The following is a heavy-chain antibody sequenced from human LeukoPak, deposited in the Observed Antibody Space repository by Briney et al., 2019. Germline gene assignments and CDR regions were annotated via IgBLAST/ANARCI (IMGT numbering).Heavy chain of an antibody. V-gene: IGHV3-30*03. D-gene: IGHD7-27*01. CDR2: ISYDAKSN. Sequence: PGGSLRLSCVTSGFTFSSYGMHWVRQVPGKGLEWVAVISYDAKSNYHVDSVKGRFTISRDNSKNTLSLQMNSLRVEDTAVYHCARDLAWGAFDYWGQGTLVTVSS. CDR3: ARDLAWGAFDY. CDR1: GFTFSSYG. J-gene: IGHJ4*02.